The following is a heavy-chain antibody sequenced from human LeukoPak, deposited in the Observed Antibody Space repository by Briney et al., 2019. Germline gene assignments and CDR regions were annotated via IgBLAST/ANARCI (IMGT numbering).Heavy chain of an antibody. Sequence: GESLKISCRGSGDSFSTHWIAWVRQMSGKGMEWMGLIYPGDSDTRYSPSCQGQITISADKSISTAYLHWSSLRASDTAMYFCARSSSSGWYDAFDMWGQGTMVTVSS. V-gene: IGHV5-51*01. CDR2: IYPGDSDT. D-gene: IGHD6-19*01. CDR1: GDSFSTHW. CDR3: ARSSSSGWYDAFDM. J-gene: IGHJ3*02.